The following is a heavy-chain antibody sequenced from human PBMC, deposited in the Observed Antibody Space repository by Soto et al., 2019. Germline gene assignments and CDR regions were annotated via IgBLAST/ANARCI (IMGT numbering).Heavy chain of an antibody. D-gene: IGHD3-3*01. CDR3: ASXSIFGVVIXXXY. CDR1: GGSFSGYY. Sequence: SETLSLTCAVYGGSFSGYYWSWIRQPPGKGLEWIGEINHSGSTNYNPSPKSRVTISVDTSKNQFSMKLSSVTAAVTAVYYCASXSIFGVVIXXXYXXQGTLVTVS. J-gene: IGHJ4*02. V-gene: IGHV4-34*01. CDR2: INHSGST.